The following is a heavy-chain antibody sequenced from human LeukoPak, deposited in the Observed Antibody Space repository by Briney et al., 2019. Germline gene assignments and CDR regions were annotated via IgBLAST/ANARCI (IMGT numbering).Heavy chain of an antibody. CDR2: ISYDGSNK. CDR1: GFTFSSYA. CDR3: AREPHRQIPYWYFDL. J-gene: IGHJ2*01. Sequence: GGSLRLSCAASGFTFSSYAMHWVRQAPGKGLEWVAVISYDGSNKYYADSVKGRFTISRDNSKNTLYLQMNSLRAEDTAVYYCAREPHRQIPYWYFDLWGRGTLVTVSS. V-gene: IGHV3-30-3*01. D-gene: IGHD2-2*02.